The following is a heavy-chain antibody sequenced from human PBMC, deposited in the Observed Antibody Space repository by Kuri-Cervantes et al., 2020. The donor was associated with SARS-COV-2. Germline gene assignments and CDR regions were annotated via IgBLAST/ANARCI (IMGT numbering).Heavy chain of an antibody. CDR1: GYTFTSYA. D-gene: IGHD4-11*01. V-gene: IGHV1-3*01. CDR3: ARLQVETYSWYFDL. CDR2: INAGNGNT. J-gene: IGHJ2*01. Sequence: ASVKVSCKASGYTFTSYAMHWVRQAPGQRLEWMGWINAGNGNTKYSQKFQGRVTLTTDTSTDTAYMELRGLTSNDTAVYYCARLQVETYSWYFDLWGRGTLVTVSS.